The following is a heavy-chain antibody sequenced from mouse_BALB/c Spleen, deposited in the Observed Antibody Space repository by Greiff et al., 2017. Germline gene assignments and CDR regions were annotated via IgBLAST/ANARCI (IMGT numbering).Heavy chain of an antibody. Sequence: QVQLKESGAELVRPGASVTLSCKASGYTFTDYEMHWVKQTPVHGLEWIGAIDPETGGTAYNQKFKGKATLTADKSSSTAYMELRSLTSEDSAVYYCTSRDYWGQGTTLTVSS. V-gene: IGHV1-15*01. CDR2: IDPETGGT. J-gene: IGHJ2*01. CDR3: TSRDY. CDR1: GYTFTDYE.